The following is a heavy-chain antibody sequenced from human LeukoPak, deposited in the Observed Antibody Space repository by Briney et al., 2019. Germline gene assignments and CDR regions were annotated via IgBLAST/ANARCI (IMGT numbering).Heavy chain of an antibody. D-gene: IGHD1-26*01. V-gene: IGHV4-4*02. CDR2: IYHSGNT. CDR3: ARGVGATTPIDY. J-gene: IGHJ4*02. Sequence: SETLSLTCAVPGGSISSSNWWSWVRQPPGKGLEWIGKIYHSGNTNYNPSLKSRVTISVDKSKNQFSLKLSSVTAADTAVYYCARGVGATTPIDYWGQGTLVTVSS. CDR1: GGSISSSNW.